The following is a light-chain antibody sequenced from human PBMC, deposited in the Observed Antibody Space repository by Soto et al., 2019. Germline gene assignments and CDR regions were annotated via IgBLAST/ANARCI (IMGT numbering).Light chain of an antibody. J-gene: IGLJ1*01. CDR3: AAWDDSLNGLV. CDR1: RSNVERNT. V-gene: IGLV1-44*01. Sequence: QSVVTQPPSASVTPGQRVTISCSGGRSNVERNTVNWYQQLPGTAPKLLIFGNNQRPSGVPDRFSGSRSGTSASLAISGLQSEDEADYYCAAWDDSLNGLVFGTGTKLTVL. CDR2: GNN.